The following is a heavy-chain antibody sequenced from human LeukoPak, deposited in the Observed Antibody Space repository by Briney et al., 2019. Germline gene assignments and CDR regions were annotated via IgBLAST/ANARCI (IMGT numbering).Heavy chain of an antibody. J-gene: IGHJ4*02. D-gene: IGHD3-9*01. Sequence: SGTVSLTCGVFGVSINDYYWSWIRQSPGKGLEWIGEISHTEGTRYNPSLESRVTMSVGTSENQLSLKLIFVTAADTAVYYCARIRCGHSGSVCYNHWGLGTLVTVSS. CDR3: ARIRCGHSGSVCYNH. CDR2: ISHTEGT. V-gene: IGHV4-34*01. CDR1: GVSINDYY.